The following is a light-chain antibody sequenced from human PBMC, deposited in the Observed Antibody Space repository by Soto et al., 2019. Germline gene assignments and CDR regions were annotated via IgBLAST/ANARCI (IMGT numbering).Light chain of an antibody. Sequence: EIVMTQSPATLSVSPGERATLSCRASQSVSSNLAWYEQKPGQALRLLIYGASTRATGIPARFSGSGSGTEFTLTISSLQSEDFAVYYCQQYNNWANAFGQGTKVEIK. V-gene: IGKV3-15*01. CDR3: QQYNNWANA. J-gene: IGKJ1*01. CDR1: QSVSSN. CDR2: GAS.